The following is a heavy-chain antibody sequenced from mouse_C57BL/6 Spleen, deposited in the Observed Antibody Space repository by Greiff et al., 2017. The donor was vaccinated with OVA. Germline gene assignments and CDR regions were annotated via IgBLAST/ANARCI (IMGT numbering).Heavy chain of an antibody. V-gene: IGHV1-76*01. J-gene: IGHJ1*03. CDR1: GYTFTDYY. CDR3: ARDYGYDHWYFDV. D-gene: IGHD2-2*01. Sequence: QVQLQQSGAELVRPGASVKLSCKASGYTFTDYYINWVKQRPGQGLEWIARIYPGSGNTYYNEKFKGKATLTAEKSSSTAYMQLSSLTSEDSAVYFCARDYGYDHWYFDVWGTGTTVTVSS. CDR2: IYPGSGNT.